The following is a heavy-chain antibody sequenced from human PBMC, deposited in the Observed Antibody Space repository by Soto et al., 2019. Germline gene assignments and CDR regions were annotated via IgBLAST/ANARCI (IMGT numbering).Heavy chain of an antibody. J-gene: IGHJ5*02. CDR3: ARALYSYGPKFDP. CDR1: GGSMISYY. D-gene: IGHD5-18*01. V-gene: IGHV4-59*01. Sequence: PWETLSLTCTVSGGSMISYYWSWIRQPPGRGLEWIGFIYYAGSTKYNPSLNSRVTISVDTSKNQFSLKLSSVTAADTAVYYCARALYSYGPKFDPWGQGTLVTVSS. CDR2: IYYAGST.